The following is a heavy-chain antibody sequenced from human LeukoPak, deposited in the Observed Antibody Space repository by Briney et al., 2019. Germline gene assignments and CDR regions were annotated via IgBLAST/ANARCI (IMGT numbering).Heavy chain of an antibody. CDR1: GGSISSSSYY. J-gene: IGHJ3*02. D-gene: IGHD2-21*01. Sequence: PSETLSLTCTVSGGSISSSSYYWGWIRQPPGKGLEWIGSIYYSGSTYYNPSLKSRVTISVDTSKNQFSLKLSSMTAADTAVYYCARHGRYCGGDCSDAFDIWGQGTMVTVSS. V-gene: IGHV4-39*01. CDR2: IYYSGST. CDR3: ARHGRYCGGDCSDAFDI.